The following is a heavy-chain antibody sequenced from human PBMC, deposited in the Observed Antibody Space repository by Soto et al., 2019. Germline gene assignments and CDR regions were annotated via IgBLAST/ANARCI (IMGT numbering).Heavy chain of an antibody. D-gene: IGHD1-7*01. V-gene: IGHV3-23*01. CDR2: ISGSGGST. CDR3: AKLPGTTLSSVTLEFYYFDY. Sequence: GGSLRLSCAASGFTFSSYAMSWVRQAPGKGLEWVSAISGSGGSTYYADSVKGRFTISRDNSKNTLYLQMNSLRAEDTAVYYCAKLPGTTLSSVTLEFYYFDYWGQGTLVTVSS. CDR1: GFTFSSYA. J-gene: IGHJ4*02.